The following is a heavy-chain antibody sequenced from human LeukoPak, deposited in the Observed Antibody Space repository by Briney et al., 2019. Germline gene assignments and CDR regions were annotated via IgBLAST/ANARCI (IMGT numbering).Heavy chain of an antibody. J-gene: IGHJ4*02. V-gene: IGHV3-7*01. CDR3: ARDHYDILTGYSEPYFDY. CDR1: GFTFSSYW. Sequence: QPGGSLRLSCAASGFTFSSYWMSWVRQAPGKGLEWVANIKQDGSEKYYVDSVKGRFTISRDNAKNSLYLQMNSLRAEDTAVYYCARDHYDILTGYSEPYFDYWGQGTLVTVSS. D-gene: IGHD3-9*01. CDR2: IKQDGSEK.